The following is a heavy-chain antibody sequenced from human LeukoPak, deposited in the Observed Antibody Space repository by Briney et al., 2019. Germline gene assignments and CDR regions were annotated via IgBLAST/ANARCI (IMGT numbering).Heavy chain of an antibody. CDR1: GYTFTSYD. CDR3: ARKVVVVVAATIGSGWFDP. V-gene: IGHV1-18*01. J-gene: IGHJ5*02. Sequence: ASVKVSCKASGYTFTSYDINWVRQATGQGLEWMGWISAYNGNTNYAQKLQGRVTMTTDTSTSTAYMELRSLRSDDTAVYYCARKVVVVVAATIGSGWFDPWGQGTLVTVSS. D-gene: IGHD2-15*01. CDR2: ISAYNGNT.